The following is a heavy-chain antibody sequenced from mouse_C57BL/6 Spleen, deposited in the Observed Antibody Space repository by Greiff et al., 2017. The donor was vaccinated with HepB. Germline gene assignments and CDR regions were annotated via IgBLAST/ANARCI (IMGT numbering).Heavy chain of an antibody. J-gene: IGHJ4*01. Sequence: VQLQQSGAELVRPGTSVKMSCKASGYTFTNYWIGWAKQRPGHGLEWIGDIYPGGGYTNYNEKFKGKATLTADKSSSTAYMQFSSLTSEDSAIYYCARLGGNDPPYAMDYWGQGTSVTVSS. V-gene: IGHV1-63*01. CDR2: IYPGGGYT. CDR1: GYTFTNYW. CDR3: ARLGGNDPPYAMDY. D-gene: IGHD2-2*01.